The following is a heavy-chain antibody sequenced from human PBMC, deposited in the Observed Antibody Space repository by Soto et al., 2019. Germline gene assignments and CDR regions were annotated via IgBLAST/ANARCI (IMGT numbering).Heavy chain of an antibody. V-gene: IGHV1-18*01. Sequence: ASVKVSCKASGYTFTSYDINWVRQATGQGLEWMGWINPSDGNRNFAQKFEDRVTMTTATSTNTVFLELRSLKSDETALYYCARDRLRGYDSSGFYPWGQGTMVTVSS. J-gene: IGHJ5*02. CDR3: ARDRLRGYDSSGFYP. D-gene: IGHD3-22*01. CDR2: INPSDGNR. CDR1: GYTFTSYD.